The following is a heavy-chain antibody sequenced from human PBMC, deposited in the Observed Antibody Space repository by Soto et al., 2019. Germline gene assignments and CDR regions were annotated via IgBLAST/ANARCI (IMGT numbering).Heavy chain of an antibody. Sequence: GGSLRLSCAASGFTFSSYAMSWVRQAPGKGLEWVSAISGRGGSTCYADSVKGRFTISSDNSKNTLYLQVNGLRSEDTAVYYCAEEPGDGYDYWGQGTLVTVSS. CDR2: ISGRGGST. CDR3: AEEPGDGYDY. CDR1: GFTFSSYA. D-gene: IGHD5-18*01. V-gene: IGHV3-23*01. J-gene: IGHJ4*02.